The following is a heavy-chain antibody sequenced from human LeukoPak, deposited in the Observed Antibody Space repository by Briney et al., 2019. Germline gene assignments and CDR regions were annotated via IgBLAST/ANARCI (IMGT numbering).Heavy chain of an antibody. V-gene: IGHV3-30*19. CDR1: GFIFSHYG. Sequence: GGSLRLSCAASGFIFSHYGMHWVRQAPGKGLEWVAVISYVGGNEYYADSVKGRFTISRDNSKNTLYLQMNSLRAEDTAVYYCAKDGGIAVAGTFDYWGQGTLVTVSS. J-gene: IGHJ4*02. CDR2: ISYVGGNE. D-gene: IGHD6-19*01. CDR3: AKDGGIAVAGTFDY.